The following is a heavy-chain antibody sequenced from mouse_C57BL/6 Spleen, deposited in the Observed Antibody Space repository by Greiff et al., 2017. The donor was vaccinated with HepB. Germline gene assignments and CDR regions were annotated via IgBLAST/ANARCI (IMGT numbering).Heavy chain of an antibody. Sequence: QVQLQQSGAELVRPGTSVKVSCKASGYAFTNYLIEWVKQRPGQGLEWIGVINPGSGGTNYNEKFKGKATLTADKSSSTAYMQLSSLTSEDSAVYFCARGTYDGFAYWGQGTLVTVSA. CDR3: ARGTYDGFAY. V-gene: IGHV1-54*01. CDR2: INPGSGGT. CDR1: GYAFTNYL. D-gene: IGHD2-12*01. J-gene: IGHJ3*01.